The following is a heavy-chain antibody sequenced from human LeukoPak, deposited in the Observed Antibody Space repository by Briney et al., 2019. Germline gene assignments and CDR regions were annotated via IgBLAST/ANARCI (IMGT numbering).Heavy chain of an antibody. V-gene: IGHV1-69*13. CDR3: ASASGTRGRSSSWDPAEYFQH. J-gene: IGHJ1*01. CDR1: GGTSSSYA. CDR2: IIPIFGTA. D-gene: IGHD6-13*01. Sequence: GASVKVSCKASGGTSSSYAISWVRQAPGQGLEWMGGIIPIFGTANYAQKFQGRVTITADESTSTAYMELSSLRSEDTAVYYCASASGTRGRSSSWDPAEYFQHWGQGTLVTVSS.